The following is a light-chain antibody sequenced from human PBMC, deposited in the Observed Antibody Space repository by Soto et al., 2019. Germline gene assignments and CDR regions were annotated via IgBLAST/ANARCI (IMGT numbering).Light chain of an antibody. CDR1: KSNIGTNT. Sequence: QSVLTQPPSASGTPGQRVTISCSGSKSNIGTNTVNWYQHLPGAAPRLLIYTNNQRPSGVPVRFSGSKSGSSASLAISGLQSEDEADYYCAALDDSLNGVVFGGGTKLTVL. V-gene: IGLV1-44*01. J-gene: IGLJ2*01. CDR2: TNN. CDR3: AALDDSLNGVV.